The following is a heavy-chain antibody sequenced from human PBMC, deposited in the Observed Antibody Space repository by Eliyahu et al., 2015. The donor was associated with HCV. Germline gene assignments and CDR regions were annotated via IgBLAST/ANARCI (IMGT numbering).Heavy chain of an antibody. CDR3: ARDLGIAVVDAGINWFDP. CDR2: IIPILGIA. Sequence: EVKKPGSSVKVSCKASGGTFSSYAISWVRQAPGQGLEWMGRIIPILGIANYAQKFQGRVTITADKSTSTAYMELSSLRSEDTAVYYCARDLGIAVVDAGINWFDPWGQGTLVTVSS. V-gene: IGHV1-69*04. J-gene: IGHJ5*02. CDR1: GGTFSSYA. D-gene: IGHD6-19*01.